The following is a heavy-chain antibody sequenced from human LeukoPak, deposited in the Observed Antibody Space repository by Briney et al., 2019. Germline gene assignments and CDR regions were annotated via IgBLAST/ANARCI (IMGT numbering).Heavy chain of an antibody. CDR3: ARDHYSSSWYPHYYMDV. D-gene: IGHD6-13*01. J-gene: IGHJ6*03. CDR1: GYTFTSYA. Sequence: ASVKVSCKASGYTFTSYAMNWVRQAPGQGLEWMGWINTNTGNPTYAQGFTGRFVFSLDTSVSTAYLQISSLKAEDTAVYYCARDHYSSSWYPHYYMDVWGKGTTVTISS. CDR2: INTNTGNP. V-gene: IGHV7-4-1*02.